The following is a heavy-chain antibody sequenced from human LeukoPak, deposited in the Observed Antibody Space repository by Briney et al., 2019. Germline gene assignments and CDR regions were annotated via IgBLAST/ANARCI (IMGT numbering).Heavy chain of an antibody. D-gene: IGHD2-15*01. Sequence: SVKVSCKASGGTFSSYAISWVRQAPGQGLEWMGGIIPIFGTANYAQKFQGRVTITADESTSTAYMELSSLRSEDTAVYCCALALRYCSGGSCYSQVSDYWGQGTLVTVSS. CDR1: GGTFSSYA. CDR3: ALALRYCSGGSCYSQVSDY. V-gene: IGHV1-69*13. CDR2: IIPIFGTA. J-gene: IGHJ4*02.